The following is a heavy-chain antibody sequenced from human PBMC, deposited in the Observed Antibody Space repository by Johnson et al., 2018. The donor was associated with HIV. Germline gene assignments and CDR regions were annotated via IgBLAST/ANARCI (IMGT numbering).Heavy chain of an antibody. Sequence: VQLVESGGGLVQPGGSLRLSCAASGFTFSSYWMHWVRQAPGKGLVWVAGIDSAGRITNSADSVKGRFTISRDNAKNTLFLLMNRLRAEDTALYYCTREGPVDAFDIWGQGTMVTVSS. CDR1: GFTFSSYW. J-gene: IGHJ3*02. CDR2: IDSAGRIT. CDR3: TREGPVDAFDI. V-gene: IGHV3-74*01.